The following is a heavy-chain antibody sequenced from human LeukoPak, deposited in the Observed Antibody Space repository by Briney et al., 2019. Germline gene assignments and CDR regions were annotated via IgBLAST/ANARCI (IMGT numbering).Heavy chain of an antibody. V-gene: IGHV3-53*01. CDR1: GFTVSSNY. CDR2: IYSGGST. J-gene: IGHJ4*02. D-gene: IGHD5-18*01. CDR3: ARDRRGYSYGSTD. Sequence: GGSLRLSCAASGFTVSSNYMSWVRQAPGKGLEWVSVIYSGGSTYYADSVKGRFTISRDNSKNTLYLQMNSLRAEDTAVYYCARDRRGYSYGSTDWGQGTLVTVSS.